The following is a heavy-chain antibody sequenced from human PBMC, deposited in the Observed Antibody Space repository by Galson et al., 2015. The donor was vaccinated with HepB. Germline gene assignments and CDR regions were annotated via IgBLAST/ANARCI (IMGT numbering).Heavy chain of an antibody. Sequence: SLRLSCAASGFTFTPFWMHWVRQTPEKGLVSVSRINSDGTSTNYADSVKGRFTISRDNAKNTLYLQMKSLRAEDTDVYYCARQVDNWFDPWGQGTLVTVSS. CDR3: ARQVDNWFDP. V-gene: IGHV3-74*01. J-gene: IGHJ5*02. CDR1: GFTFTPFW. CDR2: INSDGTST.